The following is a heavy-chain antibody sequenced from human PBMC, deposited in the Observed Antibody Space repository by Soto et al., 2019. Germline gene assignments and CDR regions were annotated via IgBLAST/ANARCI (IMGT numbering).Heavy chain of an antibody. CDR2: ISGSNTYT. Sequence: QVELVESGGGLVKPGGSLRLSCAASGFTFSDHYMSWIRQAPGKGLEWLSYISGSNTYTDYADSVKGRFTISRDNARNSLFLQMNSLRADDTAVYYCVRSMKGGKNFDYWGQGTLVTVSS. CDR1: GFTFSDHY. CDR3: VRSMKGGKNFDY. V-gene: IGHV3-11*05. D-gene: IGHD1-26*01. J-gene: IGHJ4*02.